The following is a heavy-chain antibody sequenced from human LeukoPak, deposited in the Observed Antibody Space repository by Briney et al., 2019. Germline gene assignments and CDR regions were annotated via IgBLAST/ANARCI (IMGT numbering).Heavy chain of an antibody. CDR3: AKRGDGYNTYYFDY. D-gene: IGHD5-24*01. Sequence: GGSLRLSCVASGFTFSSYAMNWVRQAPGKGLEWVSGISGSGVSTYYADSVKGRFTISRDNSKNTLYLQMNSLRAEDTAVYYCAKRGDGYNTYYFDYWGQGTLVTVFS. J-gene: IGHJ4*02. CDR2: ISGSGVST. CDR1: GFTFSSYA. V-gene: IGHV3-23*01.